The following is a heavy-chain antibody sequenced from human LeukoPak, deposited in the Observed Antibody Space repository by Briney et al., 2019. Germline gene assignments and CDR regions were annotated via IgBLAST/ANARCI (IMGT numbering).Heavy chain of an antibody. CDR3: ARRNPYDILTGYYIWSDAFDI. D-gene: IGHD3-9*01. V-gene: IGHV4-59*08. J-gene: IGHJ3*02. CDR1: GGSISSYY. Sequence: SETLSLTCTVSGGSISSYYWSWIRQPPGKGLVWIGYIYYSGSTNYNPSLKSRVTISVDTSKNQFSLKLSSVTAADTAVYYCARRNPYDILTGYYIWSDAFDIWGQGTMVTVSS. CDR2: IYYSGST.